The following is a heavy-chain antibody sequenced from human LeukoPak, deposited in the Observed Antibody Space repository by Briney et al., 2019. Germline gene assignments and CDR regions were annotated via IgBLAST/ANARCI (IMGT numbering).Heavy chain of an antibody. V-gene: IGHV5-51*01. J-gene: IGHJ6*03. CDR2: IYPGDSDT. D-gene: IGHD6-6*01. Sequence: GESLKISCKGSGYSFTSYWIGWVRQMPGKGLEWMGIIYPGDSDTRYSPSFQGQVTISADKSISTAYLQWSSLKASDTAMYYCARQEVEYSSSSGIYYYYYYMDVWGKGATVTVSS. CDR1: GYSFTSYW. CDR3: ARQEVEYSSSSGIYYYYYYMDV.